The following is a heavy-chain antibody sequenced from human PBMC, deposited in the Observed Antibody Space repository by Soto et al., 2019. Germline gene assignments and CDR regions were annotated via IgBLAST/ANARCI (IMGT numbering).Heavy chain of an antibody. V-gene: IGHV3-48*01. CDR1: GFAFSDYS. Sequence: EVQLKESGGGLVRPGGSLRLSCAASGFAFSDYSMNWVRQSPGKGLEWLSYIKNSSSTIYYADSVKGRFTISRDNAKKLLFLHRSGRSAEDTARYYGASFYHGYGWGTHALDSWGPGTLVTVSS. CDR3: ASFYHGYGWGTHALDS. J-gene: IGHJ4*02. D-gene: IGHD5-18*01. CDR2: IKNSSSTI.